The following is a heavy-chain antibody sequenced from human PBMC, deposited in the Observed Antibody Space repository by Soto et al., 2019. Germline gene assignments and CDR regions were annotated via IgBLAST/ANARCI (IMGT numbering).Heavy chain of an antibody. J-gene: IGHJ3*02. CDR1: GFTFSSYW. V-gene: IGHV3-74*01. D-gene: IGHD6-19*01. CDR2: INSDGSIT. CDR3: IREIAAYSSGWYASAFDI. Sequence: EVQLVESGGGLVQPGGSLRLSCAASGFTFSSYWMHWVRQAPGKGLVWVSCINSDGSITSYADSVKGRFTISRDNAKNTLYLQMNSLRAEDTAVYYCIREIAAYSSGWYASAFDIWGQGTMVTVSS.